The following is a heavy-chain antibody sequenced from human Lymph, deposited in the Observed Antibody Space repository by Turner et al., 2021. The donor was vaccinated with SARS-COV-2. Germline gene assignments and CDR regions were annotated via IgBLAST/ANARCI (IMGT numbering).Heavy chain of an antibody. CDR1: GGSTSSSSYY. Sequence: QLQLQESGPGLVKPSETLSLTCAVSGGSTSSSSYYWGWNRQPPGKGLEWIGSLYYSGTNYYNPSLKSRITISVDTSKNQFSLKLSSVTAADTAVYYCAGNDRVVVQSFDYWGQGTLVTVSS. D-gene: IGHD3-22*01. J-gene: IGHJ4*02. CDR3: AGNDRVVVQSFDY. CDR2: LYYSGTN. V-gene: IGHV4-39*01.